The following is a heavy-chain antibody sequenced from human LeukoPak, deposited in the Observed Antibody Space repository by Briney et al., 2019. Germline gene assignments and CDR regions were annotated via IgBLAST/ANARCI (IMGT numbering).Heavy chain of an antibody. Sequence: GGSLRLSCAASGFTFTAYAMSWFRQTPEKGLEWVANIHDDGIVTHYVDSVKGRFTISRDNARNSVNLQLNSLRVEDTALYCARGSGWVDHWGQGTLVTVSS. J-gene: IGHJ4*02. CDR1: GFTFTAYA. CDR3: ARGSGWVDH. D-gene: IGHD6-19*01. V-gene: IGHV3-7*01. CDR2: IHDDGIVT.